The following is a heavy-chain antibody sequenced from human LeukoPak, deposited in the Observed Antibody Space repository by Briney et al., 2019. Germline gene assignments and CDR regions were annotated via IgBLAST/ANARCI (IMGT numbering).Heavy chain of an antibody. D-gene: IGHD6-19*01. Sequence: GGSLRLSCAASGFTFSSYAMHWVRQAPGKGLEWVAVISCDGSNKYYADSVKGRFTISRDNSKNTLYLQMNSLRAEDTAVYYCARDPSSGWLPDDYWGQGTLVTVSS. CDR1: GFTFSSYA. CDR2: ISCDGSNK. V-gene: IGHV3-30*04. CDR3: ARDPSSGWLPDDY. J-gene: IGHJ4*02.